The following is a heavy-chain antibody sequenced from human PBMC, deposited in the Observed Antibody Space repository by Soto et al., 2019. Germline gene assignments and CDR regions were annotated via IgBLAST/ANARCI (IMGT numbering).Heavy chain of an antibody. CDR3: ARDAGGAMGTYRWHYFDY. CDR1: GGSISSGGYY. J-gene: IGHJ4*02. Sequence: QVQLQESGPGLVKPSQTLSLTCTVSGGSISSGGYYWSWIRQHPGKGLEWIGYIYYSGSTYYNPSLQSRVTISVDTSKNQFSLKLSSVTAADTAVYYCARDAGGAMGTYRWHYFDYWGQGTLVTVSS. V-gene: IGHV4-31*03. CDR2: IYYSGST. D-gene: IGHD5-18*01.